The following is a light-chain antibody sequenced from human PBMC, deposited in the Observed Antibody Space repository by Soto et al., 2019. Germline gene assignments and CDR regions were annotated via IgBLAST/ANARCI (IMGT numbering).Light chain of an antibody. CDR2: EVS. V-gene: IGLV2-8*01. CDR3: SSYAGSNNFVV. J-gene: IGLJ2*01. CDR1: SSDVGGYNY. Sequence: QSALTQPPSASGSPGQSVTISCTGTSSDVGGYNYVSWYQQHPGKAPKLIIYEVSKRPSGVPDRFSGSKSGNTASLTVSGLQAEEEAYYYCSSYAGSNNFVVFGVGTKLTVL.